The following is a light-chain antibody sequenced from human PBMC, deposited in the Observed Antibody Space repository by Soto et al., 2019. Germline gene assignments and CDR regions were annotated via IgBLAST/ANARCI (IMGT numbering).Light chain of an antibody. CDR2: SNG. Sequence: QSVLTQPPSASETPGQRVTISCSGSSSNIGSNTVNWYQQLPGTAPKLLIYSNGQRPSGVPDRFSGSKSGTSASLAISALQSEDEADYYCAAWDDSLIGLVFGGGTKLTVL. CDR3: AAWDDSLIGLV. CDR1: SSNIGSNT. V-gene: IGLV1-44*01. J-gene: IGLJ2*01.